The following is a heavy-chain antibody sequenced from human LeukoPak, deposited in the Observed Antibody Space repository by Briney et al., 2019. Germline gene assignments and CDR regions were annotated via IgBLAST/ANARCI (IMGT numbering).Heavy chain of an antibody. CDR3: ARDCTVTPFDY. J-gene: IGHJ4*02. D-gene: IGHD4-17*01. V-gene: IGHV4-38-2*02. CDR1: GYSISSGFY. Sequence: PSETLSLTCAVSGYSISSGFYWVWIRQPPGKGLERIGNIYYSGSTSYNPSLKSRVIMSVDTSKNQFSLNLTSVTAADTAIYYCARDCTVTPFDYWGQGILVTVSS. CDR2: IYYSGST.